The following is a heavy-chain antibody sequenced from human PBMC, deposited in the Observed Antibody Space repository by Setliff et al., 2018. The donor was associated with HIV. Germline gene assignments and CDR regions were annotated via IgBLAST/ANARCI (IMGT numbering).Heavy chain of an antibody. CDR2: INPNIGGT. V-gene: IGHV1-2*02. D-gene: IGHD3-22*01. CDR1: NYTLINYG. CDR3: ARSDHSSGYYYNFDY. Sequence: GASVKVSCKASNYTLINYGVSWVRQAPGQGLEWMGWINPNIGGTNSAQKFQGRVTMTRDTSISTAYMVLSRLRSDDTAVYYCARSDHSSGYYYNFDYWGQGTLVTVSS. J-gene: IGHJ4*02.